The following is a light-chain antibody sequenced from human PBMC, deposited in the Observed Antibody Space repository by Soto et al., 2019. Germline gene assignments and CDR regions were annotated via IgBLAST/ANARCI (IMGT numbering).Light chain of an antibody. CDR1: SSDVGGYNY. J-gene: IGLJ3*02. V-gene: IGLV2-14*01. CDR3: SSYTTSSSGV. CDR2: VVS. Sequence: QSVLTQPASVSGSPGQSITISCTGTSSDVGGYNYVSWFQQHPGKAPKLMIYVVSNRPSGISNRFSGSKSGNTASLTISGLQAEDEADYHYSSYTTSSSGVFGGGTKLTVL.